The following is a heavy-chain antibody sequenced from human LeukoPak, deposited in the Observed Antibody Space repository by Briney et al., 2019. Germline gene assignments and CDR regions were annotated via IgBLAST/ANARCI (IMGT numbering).Heavy chain of an antibody. CDR3: ARVPRHQLLSSSPSGAFDI. CDR2: IYHSGST. Sequence: PSETLSLTCVVSGGSISSSNWWSWVRQPPGKGLEWIGEIYHSGSTNYNPSLKSRVTISVDKSKNQFSLKLSSVTAADTAVYYCARVPRHQLLSSSPSGAFDIWGQGTMVTVSS. V-gene: IGHV4-4*02. CDR1: GGSISSSNW. J-gene: IGHJ3*02. D-gene: IGHD2-2*01.